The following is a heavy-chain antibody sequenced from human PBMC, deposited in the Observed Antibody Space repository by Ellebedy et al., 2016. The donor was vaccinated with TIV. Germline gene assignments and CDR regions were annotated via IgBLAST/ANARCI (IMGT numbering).Heavy chain of an antibody. V-gene: IGHV4-59*01. Sequence: PSETLSLTCTVSGGSISSYYWSWIRQPPGKGLEWIGYIYYSGSTNYNPSPKSRVTISVDTSKNQFSLKLNSVTAADTAVYYCAGDPYRSYGMDVWGQGTTVTVSS. D-gene: IGHD1-1*01. CDR3: AGDPYRSYGMDV. J-gene: IGHJ6*02. CDR1: GGSISSYY. CDR2: IYYSGST.